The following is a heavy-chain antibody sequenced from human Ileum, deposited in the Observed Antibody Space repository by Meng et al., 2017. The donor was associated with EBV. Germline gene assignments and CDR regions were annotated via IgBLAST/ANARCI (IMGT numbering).Heavy chain of an antibody. J-gene: IGHJ5*02. V-gene: IGHV4-31*03. CDR1: GGSIRSGGYY. CDR3: ARASYGSGSPLGESWFDP. CDR2: IHDGGST. Sequence: VPLQDSGPGLVKPSQTLSLTCPVSGGSIRSGGYYWSWIRQHPGKGLEWIGYIHDGGSTYYNPSLKSRVTISADTSKNQFSLKLSSVTAADTAVYYCARASYGSGSPLGESWFDPWGQGTLVTVAS. D-gene: IGHD3-10*01.